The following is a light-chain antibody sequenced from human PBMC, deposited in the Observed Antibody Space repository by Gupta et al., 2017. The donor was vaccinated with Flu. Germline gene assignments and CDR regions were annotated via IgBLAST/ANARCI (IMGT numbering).Light chain of an antibody. J-gene: IGKJ3*01. Sequence: DIQMTQSPSSLSASVGDRVTITCRASQTISSYLNWYQQKPGKVPKLLIYAASSLQSGVPSRFSGSGSGTDYTLTISSLQPEDFATYYCGQSYSIPPTFGPGTKVNIK. V-gene: IGKV1-39*01. CDR1: QTISSY. CDR3: GQSYSIPPT. CDR2: AAS.